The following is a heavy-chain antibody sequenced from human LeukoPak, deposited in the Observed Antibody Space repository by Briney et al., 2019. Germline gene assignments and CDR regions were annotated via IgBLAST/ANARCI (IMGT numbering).Heavy chain of an antibody. V-gene: IGHV3-23*01. CDR1: GFTFSSYG. Sequence: GGSLRLSCAASGFTFSSYGMSWVRQAPGKGLEWVSAISGSGGSTYYADSVKGRFTISRDNSKNTLYLQMNSLRAEDTAVYYCARSSLTGGWFDPWGQGTLVTVSS. CDR3: ARSSLTGGWFDP. D-gene: IGHD7-27*01. J-gene: IGHJ5*02. CDR2: ISGSGGST.